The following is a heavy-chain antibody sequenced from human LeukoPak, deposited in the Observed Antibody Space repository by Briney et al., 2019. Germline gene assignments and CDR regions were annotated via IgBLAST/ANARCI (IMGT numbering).Heavy chain of an antibody. CDR3: ARVGTYSDINVYYFDY. J-gene: IGHJ4*02. CDR2: IYYSGST. CDR1: GGSISSYY. V-gene: IGHV4-59*01. D-gene: IGHD5-12*01. Sequence: SETLSLTCTVSGGSISSYYWSWIRQPPGKGLEWIGYIYYSGSTNYNPSLKSRATISVDTSKNQFSLKLSSVTAADTAVYYCARVGTYSDINVYYFDYWGQGTLVTVSS.